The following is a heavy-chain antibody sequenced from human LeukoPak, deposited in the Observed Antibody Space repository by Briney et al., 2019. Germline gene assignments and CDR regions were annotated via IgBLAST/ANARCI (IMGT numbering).Heavy chain of an antibody. D-gene: IGHD2-8*02. CDR2: INQDGSEI. V-gene: IGHV3-7*01. Sequence: GGSLRLSCAASGFTFSVYWMSWVRQVPGKGLEWVANINQDGSEIYYVDSVKGRFTASRDNAKNSVHLQMNSLRDEDTAVYYCARPLGYCTVRSCFPFDNWGQGTLVTVSS. CDR1: GFTFSVYW. CDR3: ARPLGYCTVRSCFPFDN. J-gene: IGHJ4*02.